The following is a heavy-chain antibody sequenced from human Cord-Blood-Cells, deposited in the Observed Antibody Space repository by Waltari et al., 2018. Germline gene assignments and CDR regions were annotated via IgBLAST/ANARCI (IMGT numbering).Heavy chain of an antibody. CDR1: GYTLTELS. D-gene: IGHD3-10*01. CDR3: ATSAPGISPVLGRFDP. V-gene: IGHV1-24*01. CDR2: FDPEDGET. Sequence: QVQLVQSGAEVKKPGASVKVSCQVSGYTLTELSMHWVRQAPGKGLEWMGGFDPEDGETIYAQKFQGRVTMTEDTSTDTAYMELSSLRSEDTAVYYCATSAPGISPVLGRFDPWGQGTLVTVSS. J-gene: IGHJ5*02.